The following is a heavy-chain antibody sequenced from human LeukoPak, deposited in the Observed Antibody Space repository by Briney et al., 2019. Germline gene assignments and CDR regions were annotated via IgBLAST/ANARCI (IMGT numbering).Heavy chain of an antibody. V-gene: IGHV3-21*01. CDR1: GFPFSSYS. D-gene: IGHD6-19*01. J-gene: IGHJ3*02. Sequence: GGSLRLSCAASGFPFSSYSMNWVRQAPGKGLERVSSISSGSSYISYADSVKDRFTLSRDNANDSLYLQMDSLRAEDTAVFYCARARGSGWDAFDIWGQGTMVTVSS. CDR3: ARARGSGWDAFDI. CDR2: ISSGSSYI.